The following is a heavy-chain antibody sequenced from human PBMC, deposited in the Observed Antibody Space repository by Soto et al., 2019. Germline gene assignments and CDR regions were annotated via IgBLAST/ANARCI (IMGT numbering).Heavy chain of an antibody. Sequence: QVQLQESGPGLVKPSETLSLTCTVSGGSISSYYWSWIRQPPGKGLEWIGYIYYSGSTNYNPSLKSRVTISVDTSKNQFSLKLSSVTAADTAVYYCARAGYRYCSCGSCYFDYWGQGTLVTVSS. V-gene: IGHV4-59*01. D-gene: IGHD2-15*01. CDR1: GGSISSYY. CDR3: ARAGYRYCSCGSCYFDY. CDR2: IYYSGST. J-gene: IGHJ4*02.